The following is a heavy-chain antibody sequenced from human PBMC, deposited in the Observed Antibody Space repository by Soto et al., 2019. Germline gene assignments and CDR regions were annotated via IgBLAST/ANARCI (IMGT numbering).Heavy chain of an antibody. CDR3: ARGDIVVVRHYYYGMDV. CDR1: GGSVSSGSYY. D-gene: IGHD2-2*01. V-gene: IGHV4-61*01. Sequence: SETLSLTCTVSGGSVSSGSYYWSWIRQPPGKGLEWIGYIYYSGSTNYNPSLKSRVTISVDTSKNQFSLKLSSVTAADTAVYYCARGDIVVVRHYYYGMDVWGQGTTVTVSS. J-gene: IGHJ6*02. CDR2: IYYSGST.